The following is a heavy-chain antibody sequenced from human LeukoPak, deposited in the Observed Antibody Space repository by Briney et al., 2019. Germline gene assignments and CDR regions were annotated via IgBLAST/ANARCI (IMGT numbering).Heavy chain of an antibody. CDR2: IYPGDSDT. J-gene: IGHJ6*03. V-gene: IGHV5-51*01. CDR3: ARHSLPTYYDILTGYSYYMDV. Sequence: GESLKISCKGSGYSFTSYWIGWVRQMPRKGLEWMGIIYPGDSDTRYSPSFQGQVTISADKSISTAHLQWSSLKASDTAMYYCARHSLPTYYDILTGYSYYMDVWGKGTTVTVSS. D-gene: IGHD3-9*01. CDR1: GYSFTSYW.